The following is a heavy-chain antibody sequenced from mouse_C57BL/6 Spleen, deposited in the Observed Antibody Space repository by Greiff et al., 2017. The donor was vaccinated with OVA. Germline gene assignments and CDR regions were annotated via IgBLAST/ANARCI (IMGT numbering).Heavy chain of an antibody. CDR2: INPNYGTT. V-gene: IGHV1-39*01. CDR1: GYSFTDYN. J-gene: IGHJ4*01. Sequence: LEESGPELVKPGASVKISCKASGYSFTDYNMNWVKQSNGKSLEWIGVINPNYGTTSSNQKFKGKATLTVDQSSSTAYMQLNSLTSEDSAVYYCARSSGYRYAMDYWGQGTSVTVSS. CDR3: ARSSGYRYAMDY. D-gene: IGHD3-2*02.